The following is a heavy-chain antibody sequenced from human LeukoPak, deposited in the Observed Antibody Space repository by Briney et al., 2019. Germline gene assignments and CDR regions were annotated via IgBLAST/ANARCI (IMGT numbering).Heavy chain of an antibody. CDR2: IYYSGST. D-gene: IGHD2-15*01. Sequence: PSQTLSLTCTVSGGSISSGGYYWSWIRQHPGKGLEWIGYIYYSGSTYYNPSLKSRVTISVDTSKNQFSLKLSSVTAADTAVYYCAKDSGTRYCSGGSCGRPRAPPIIGVFDYWGQGTLVTVSS. V-gene: IGHV4-31*03. CDR1: GGSISSGGYY. J-gene: IGHJ4*02. CDR3: AKDSGTRYCSGGSCGRPRAPPIIGVFDY.